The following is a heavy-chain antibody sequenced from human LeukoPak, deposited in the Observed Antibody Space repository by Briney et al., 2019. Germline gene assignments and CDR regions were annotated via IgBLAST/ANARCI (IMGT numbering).Heavy chain of an antibody. J-gene: IGHJ4*02. V-gene: IGHV1-69*13. CDR1: GGTFSSYA. CDR3: ARMRDCSGGSCYYDSDY. CDR2: IIPIFGTA. D-gene: IGHD2-15*01. Sequence: ASVKVSCKASGGTFSSYAISWVRQAPGQGLEWMGGIIPIFGTANYAQKFQGRVTITADESTSTAYMELSSLRSEDTAVYYCARMRDCSGGSCYYDSDYWGQGTLSPSPQ.